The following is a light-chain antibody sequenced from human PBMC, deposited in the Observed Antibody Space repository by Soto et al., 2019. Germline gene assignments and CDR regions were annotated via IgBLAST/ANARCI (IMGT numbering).Light chain of an antibody. CDR2: DAS. V-gene: IGKV1-5*01. CDR3: QQYDSYSWT. Sequence: DIQMTQSPSTLSASVGDRVTITCRASQSIDTYLAWYQHKAGNAPNLLIYDASTLESGVPSRFSGNESGTEFTLTIGSLQPDDFAAYYCQQYDSYSWTFGQGTKVE. CDR1: QSIDTY. J-gene: IGKJ1*01.